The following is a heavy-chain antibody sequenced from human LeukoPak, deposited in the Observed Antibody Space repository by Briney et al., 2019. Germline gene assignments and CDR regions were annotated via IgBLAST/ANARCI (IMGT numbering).Heavy chain of an antibody. CDR1: GYTFTSYD. Sequence: ASVKVSCKASGYTFTSYDINWVRQATGQGLEWMGWMNPNSGNTGYAQKFQGRVTMTRNTSISTAYMELSSLRSEDTAVYYCARVVAARKNYFDYWGQGTLVTVSS. D-gene: IGHD2-15*01. V-gene: IGHV1-8*01. CDR3: ARVVAARKNYFDY. J-gene: IGHJ4*02. CDR2: MNPNSGNT.